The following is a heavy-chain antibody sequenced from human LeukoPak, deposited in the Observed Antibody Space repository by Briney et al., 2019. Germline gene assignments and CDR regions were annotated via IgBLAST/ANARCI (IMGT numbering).Heavy chain of an antibody. J-gene: IGHJ4*02. D-gene: IGHD2-2*01. CDR3: ARVARGCSSTSCYPFDY. CDR1: GYTFTGYY. V-gene: IGHV1-2*02. Sequence: GASVKVSCKASGYTFTGYYMHWVRQAPGQGLGWMVWITPNSGGTNYAQKFQGRVTMTRDTSISTAYMELSRLRSDGTAVYYCARVARGCSSTSCYPFDYWGQGTLVTVSS. CDR2: ITPNSGGT.